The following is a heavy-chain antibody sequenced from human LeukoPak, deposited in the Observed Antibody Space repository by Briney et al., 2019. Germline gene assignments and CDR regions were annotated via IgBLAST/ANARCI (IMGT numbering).Heavy chain of an antibody. CDR1: GFTFSSYP. J-gene: IGHJ3*01. CDR2: ISGSGGIT. D-gene: IGHD4-17*01. V-gene: IGHV3-23*01. Sequence: PGGSLRLSCAASGFTFSSYPRSWVRQAPGKGLEWVSAISGSGGITYYADSVPGRFTISRENSKNTLYLKMNRLRAEDTAVYYCEKDPNGAYIGAFDSWGHGTMVTVSS. CDR3: EKDPNGAYIGAFDS.